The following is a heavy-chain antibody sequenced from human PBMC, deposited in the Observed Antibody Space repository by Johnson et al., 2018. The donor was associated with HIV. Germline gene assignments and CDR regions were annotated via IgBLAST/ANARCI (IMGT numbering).Heavy chain of an antibody. Sequence: VQLVESGGGLVQPGGSLRLSCAASGFSVSTYDMHWVRQAPGKGLEWVSYISSSGNTIYYADSVKGRFTISRDNAKNSLYLQMNSLRVEDTAVYYCARDESGYDEGFDAFDIWDQGTMVTVSS. V-gene: IGHV3-48*04. J-gene: IGHJ3*02. CDR3: ARDESGYDEGFDAFDI. D-gene: IGHD5-12*01. CDR1: GFSVSTYD. CDR2: ISSSGNTI.